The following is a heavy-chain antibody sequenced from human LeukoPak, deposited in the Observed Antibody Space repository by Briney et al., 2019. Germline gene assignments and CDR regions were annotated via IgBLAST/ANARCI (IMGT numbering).Heavy chain of an antibody. D-gene: IGHD3-3*01. V-gene: IGHV4-34*01. CDR3: ARVGYDFWSGYSNDAFDI. CDR2: INHSGST. J-gene: IGHJ3*02. Sequence: PSETLSLTCAVYGGSFSGYYWSWIRQPPGKGLEWIGEINHSGSTNYNPSLKSRVTISVDTSKNQFSLKLSSVTAADTAVYYCARVGYDFWSGYSNDAFDIWGQGTMVTVSS. CDR1: GGSFSGYY.